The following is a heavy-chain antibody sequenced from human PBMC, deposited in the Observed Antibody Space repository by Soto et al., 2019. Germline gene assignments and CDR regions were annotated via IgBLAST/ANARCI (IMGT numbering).Heavy chain of an antibody. J-gene: IGHJ4*02. D-gene: IGHD6-6*01. CDR1: GFTFDDYA. Sequence: EVQLVESGGGLVQPGRSLRLSCAACGFTFDDYAMHWVRQAPGKGLEWVSGISWNSGSIGYADSVKGRFTISRDNAKNSLYLQMNSLRAEDTALYYCANSEYSSSPLDYWGQGTLVTVSS. V-gene: IGHV3-9*01. CDR3: ANSEYSSSPLDY. CDR2: ISWNSGSI.